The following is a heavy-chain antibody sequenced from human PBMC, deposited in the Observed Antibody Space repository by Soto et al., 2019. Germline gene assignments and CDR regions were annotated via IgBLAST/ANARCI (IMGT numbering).Heavy chain of an antibody. CDR2: ISYDGSNK. J-gene: IGHJ4*02. CDR3: AKDIRENYGPFDY. D-gene: IGHD1-7*01. V-gene: IGHV3-30*18. CDR1: GFTFSSYG. Sequence: PGGSLRLSCAASGFTFSSYGMHWVRQAPGKGLEWVAFISYDGSNKYYADSVKGRFTISRDNSKNTPYLQMNSLRAEDTAVYYCAKDIRENYGPFDYWGQGTLVTVSS.